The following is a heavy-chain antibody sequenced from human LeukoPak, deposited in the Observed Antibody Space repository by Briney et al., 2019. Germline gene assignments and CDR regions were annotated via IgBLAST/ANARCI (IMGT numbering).Heavy chain of an antibody. Sequence: GGSLRLSCAASGFTFSSYSMNWVRQAPGKGLEWVSSISSSSSYIYYADSVKGRFTISRDNSKNTLYLQMNNLRAEDTAVYYCAKGGRPYYGSGSYYVDYWGQGTLVTVSS. D-gene: IGHD3-10*01. J-gene: IGHJ4*02. CDR1: GFTFSSYS. CDR3: AKGGRPYYGSGSYYVDY. CDR2: ISSSSSYI. V-gene: IGHV3-21*01.